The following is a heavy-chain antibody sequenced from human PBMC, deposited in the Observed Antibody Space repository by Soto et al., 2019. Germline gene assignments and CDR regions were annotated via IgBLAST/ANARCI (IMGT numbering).Heavy chain of an antibody. CDR2: ISSTGSGT. CDR3: VRDLHEPLATDALRVAN. V-gene: IGHV3-48*03. D-gene: IGHD2-8*02. J-gene: IGHJ4*02. CDR1: GFTFSSYE. Sequence: GGPLRLSCAASGFTFSSYEMHWVRQAPGKGLEWISYISSTGSGTLYADSVRGRFTMSRDNTKNSVSLQMSSLRAEDTAVYYCVRDLHEPLATDALRVANWGQGTQVTVSS.